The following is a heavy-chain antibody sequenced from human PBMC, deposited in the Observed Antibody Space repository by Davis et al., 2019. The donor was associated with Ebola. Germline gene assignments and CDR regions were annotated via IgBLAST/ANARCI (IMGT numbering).Heavy chain of an antibody. Sequence: MPSETLSLTCTVSGGSISSYYWSWIRQPPGKGLEWIGYIYYSGSTNYNPSLKSRVTISVDTSKNQFSLKLSSVTAADTAVYYCARRGYSYGFDPWGQGTLVTVSS. CDR3: ARRGYSYGFDP. CDR2: IYYSGST. CDR1: GGSISSYY. V-gene: IGHV4-59*01. D-gene: IGHD5-18*01. J-gene: IGHJ5*02.